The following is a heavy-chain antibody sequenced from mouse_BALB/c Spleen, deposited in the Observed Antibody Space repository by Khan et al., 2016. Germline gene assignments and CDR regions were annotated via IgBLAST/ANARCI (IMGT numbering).Heavy chain of an antibody. Sequence: QVRLQQSGAELARPGASVRLSCKASGYTSANYWMQWVKQRPGQGLEWIGSIYPGDGDTRYSQKFKDKATLTADKSSSSAYMHLRSMASEDSAVYYCADALFVYWGQGTLVTVSA. CDR2: IYPGDGDT. V-gene: IGHV1-87*01. J-gene: IGHJ3*01. CDR1: GYTSANYW. CDR3: ADALFVY.